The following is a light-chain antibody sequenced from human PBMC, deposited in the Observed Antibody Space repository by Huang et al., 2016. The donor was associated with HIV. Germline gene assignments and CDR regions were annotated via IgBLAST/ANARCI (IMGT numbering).Light chain of an antibody. CDR3: QQYFTSPPLT. J-gene: IGKJ4*01. V-gene: IGKV1-NL1*01. Sequence: DIQMTQSPSSLSASVGDRVTITCRASQGISNSLAWYQQKPGRAPKLLLYDASRLGSGVPSRFSGRGSGTDYTLTISRLQPEDFATYYCQQYFTSPPLTFGGGTKVEIK. CDR1: QGISNS. CDR2: DAS.